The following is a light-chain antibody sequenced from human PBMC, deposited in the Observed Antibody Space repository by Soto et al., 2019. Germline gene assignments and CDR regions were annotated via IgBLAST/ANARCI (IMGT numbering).Light chain of an antibody. Sequence: QSALTQPPSASGSPGQSVTISYTGTSSDVGGYNYVSWYQQRPGKAPKLMIYEVNKRPSGVPDRFSGSKSGNTASLTVSGLQAEDEADYYCTSHAGTINFPYIFGTGTKVTVL. V-gene: IGLV2-8*01. CDR2: EVN. J-gene: IGLJ1*01. CDR3: TSHAGTINFPYI. CDR1: SSDVGGYNY.